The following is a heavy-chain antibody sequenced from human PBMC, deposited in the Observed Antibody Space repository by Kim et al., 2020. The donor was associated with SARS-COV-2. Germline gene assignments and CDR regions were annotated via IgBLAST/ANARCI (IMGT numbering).Heavy chain of an antibody. CDR2: IGSNSDYM. CDR1: GFTFSSYS. J-gene: IGHJ4*02. Sequence: GGSLRLSCSASGFTFSSYSMNWVRQAPGKGLEWVASIGSNSDYMYYADSVKGRFTISRDNAKNSLFLQMNSLRADDTAVYYCVTLGTYWGQGTPVTVSS. CDR3: VTLGTY. D-gene: IGHD7-27*01. V-gene: IGHV3-21*01.